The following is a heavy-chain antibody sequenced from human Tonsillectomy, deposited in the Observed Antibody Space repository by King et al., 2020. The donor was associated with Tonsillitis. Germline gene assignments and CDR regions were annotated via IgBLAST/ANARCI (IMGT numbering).Heavy chain of an antibody. CDR3: ARALNYYVSSCYLYYFDY. CDR1: GYTFTSYG. J-gene: IGHJ4*02. V-gene: IGHV1-18*04. CDR2: INVYNGNT. Sequence: QLVQSGTEVKKPGASVKVSCKGFGYTFTSYGISWVRQAPGQGPEWMGWINVYNGNTKYAQKFQGRVTMTTETSANTAYVELRSLRSDDTAIYYCARALNYYVSSCYLYYFDYWGQGTLVTVSS. D-gene: IGHD3-22*01.